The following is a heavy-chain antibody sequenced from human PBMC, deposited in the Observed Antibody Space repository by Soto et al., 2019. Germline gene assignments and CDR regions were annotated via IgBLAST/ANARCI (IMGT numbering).Heavy chain of an antibody. D-gene: IGHD5-12*01. V-gene: IGHV3-30*18. CDR2: SSFDGTKT. Sequence: QEHLVESGGGLVQPGESLRLSCAASGFILRSNAMHWVRQAPGKGLEWVAVSSFDGTKTYYADSVKGRFTISRDTPNNTLHRQMTSLRVEDTAIYYCAKDRGYDYKNWLDVWGQGTTVTVSS. CDR3: AKDRGYDYKNWLDV. CDR1: GFILRSNA. J-gene: IGHJ6*02.